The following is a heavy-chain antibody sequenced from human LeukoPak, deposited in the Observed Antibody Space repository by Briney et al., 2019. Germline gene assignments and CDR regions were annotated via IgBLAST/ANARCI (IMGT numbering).Heavy chain of an antibody. CDR2: IYHGGTT. D-gene: IGHD1-14*01. Sequence: PSETLSLTCTVSGGSINSVGYYWSWIRQPPGKGLEWIGYIYHGGTTYYNPSLKSRVSISLDRSQNQFSLRLTSVTAADTAVYYCARDPEGKDYFDYWGQGTLVTVSS. CDR1: GGSINSVGYY. J-gene: IGHJ4*02. V-gene: IGHV4-30-2*01. CDR3: ARDPEGKDYFDY.